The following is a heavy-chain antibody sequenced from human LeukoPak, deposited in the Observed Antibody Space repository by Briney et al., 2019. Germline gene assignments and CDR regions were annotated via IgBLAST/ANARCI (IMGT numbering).Heavy chain of an antibody. J-gene: IGHJ4*02. CDR2: IYYSGGT. V-gene: IGHV4-59*12. CDR3: ARGFASRVRGPHADY. CDR1: GGSISSYY. Sequence: SETLSLTCTVSGGSISSYYWSWIRQPPGKGLEWIGYIYYSGGTNYNPSLKSRVTISVDTSKNQFSLKLSSVTAADTAVYYCARGFASRVRGPHADYWGQGTLVTVSS. D-gene: IGHD3-10*01.